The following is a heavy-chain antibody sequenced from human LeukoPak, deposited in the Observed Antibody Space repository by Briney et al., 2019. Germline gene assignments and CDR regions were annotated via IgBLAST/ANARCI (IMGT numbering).Heavy chain of an antibody. CDR2: IYHSGST. D-gene: IGHD6-19*01. V-gene: IGHV4-39*07. CDR1: GGSISSSSFY. J-gene: IGHJ2*01. Sequence: PSETLSLTCTVSGGSISSSSFYWGWIRQPPGKGLEWIGSIYHSGSTYYNPSLKSRVTISVDTSKNQFFLKLSSVTAAGTAVYYCAREGGLAVAPYWYFDLWGRGTLVTVSS. CDR3: AREGGLAVAPYWYFDL.